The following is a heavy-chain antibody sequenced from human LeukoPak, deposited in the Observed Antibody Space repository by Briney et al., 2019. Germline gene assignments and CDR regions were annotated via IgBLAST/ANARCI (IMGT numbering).Heavy chain of an antibody. V-gene: IGHV3-48*02. Sequence: GGSLRLSCAASGFTFSSYSMNWVRQAPGKGLEWVSYISSSSSTIYYADSVKGRFTISRDNAKNSLYLQMNSLRDEDTAVYYCARGGSGYSYGKIDSWGQGILVTVSS. CDR1: GFTFSSYS. CDR3: ARGGSGYSYGKIDS. CDR2: ISSSSSTI. D-gene: IGHD5-18*01. J-gene: IGHJ4*02.